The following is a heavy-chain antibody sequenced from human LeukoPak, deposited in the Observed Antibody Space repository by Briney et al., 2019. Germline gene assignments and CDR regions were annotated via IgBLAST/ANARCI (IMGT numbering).Heavy chain of an antibody. CDR2: IWYDGSKK. J-gene: IGHJ4*02. D-gene: IGHD6-13*01. V-gene: IGHV3-33*08. Sequence: PGGSQRLSCAPSGLTLRNYGMHWVRHAPGKGLEWVTAIWYDGSKKLYADSRKGRFTISRDDPKNTLYLHMKGLRAEDAAVYYCARDLSFGSLDFDNWGQGTLVTVSS. CDR1: GLTLRNYG. CDR3: ARDLSFGSLDFDN.